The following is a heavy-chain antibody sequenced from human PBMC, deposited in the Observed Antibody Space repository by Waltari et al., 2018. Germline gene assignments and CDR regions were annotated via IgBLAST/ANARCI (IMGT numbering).Heavy chain of an antibody. CDR1: GGTFSSYA. J-gene: IGHJ6*03. D-gene: IGHD2-2*01. Sequence: QVQLVQSGAEVKKPGSSVKVSCKASGGTFSSYAISWVRQAPGQGLEWMGGIIPIVGIANYAQKFQGRVTIPADKSTSTAYMGLCSLRSEDTAVYYCAREWGYCSSTSCYGGYYMDVWGKGTTVTVSS. CDR3: AREWGYCSSTSCYGGYYMDV. CDR2: IIPIVGIA. V-gene: IGHV1-69*10.